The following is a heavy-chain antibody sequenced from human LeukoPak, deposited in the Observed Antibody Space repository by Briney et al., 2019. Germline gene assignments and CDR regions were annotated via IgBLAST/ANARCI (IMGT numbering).Heavy chain of an antibody. CDR2: IYYSGST. V-gene: IGHV4-59*01. J-gene: IGHJ3*02. CDR3: ARGAVLLWFGELFSAFDI. Sequence: SETLSLTCTVSGGSISSYYWSWIRQPPGKGLEWIGYIYYSGSTNYSPSLKSRVTISVDTSKNQFSLKLSSVTAADPAVYYCARGAVLLWFGELFSAFDIWGQGTMVTVSS. CDR1: GGSISSYY. D-gene: IGHD3-10*01.